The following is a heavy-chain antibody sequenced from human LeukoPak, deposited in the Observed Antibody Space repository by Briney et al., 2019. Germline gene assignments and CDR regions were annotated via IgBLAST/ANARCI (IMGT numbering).Heavy chain of an antibody. V-gene: IGHV4-39*01. CDR1: GGPISTSNYY. CDR2: IYYSGST. Sequence: SETLSLTCTVSGGPISTSNYYWGWIRQPPGKGLEWIGSIYYSGSTYYNPSLKSRVTISVDTSKNQFSLKLSSVTAADTAVYYCGGRYCSGGSCSFDYWGQGTLVAVSS. J-gene: IGHJ4*02. D-gene: IGHD2-15*01. CDR3: GGRYCSGGSCSFDY.